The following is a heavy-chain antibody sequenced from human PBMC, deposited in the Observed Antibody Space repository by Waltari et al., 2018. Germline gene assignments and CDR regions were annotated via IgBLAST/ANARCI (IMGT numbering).Heavy chain of an antibody. CDR2: IYYSGST. Sequence: VQLQESGPGLVKPSQTLSLTCTVSGGSISSGGYYWSWIRQHPGKGLEWIGYIYYSGSTDYNPSLKSRVTISVDTSKNQFSLKLSSVTAADTAVYYCARAVTLHYYCDYWGQGTLVTVSS. D-gene: IGHD5-18*01. CDR1: GGSISSGGYY. CDR3: ARAVTLHYYCDY. V-gene: IGHV4-31*03. J-gene: IGHJ4*02.